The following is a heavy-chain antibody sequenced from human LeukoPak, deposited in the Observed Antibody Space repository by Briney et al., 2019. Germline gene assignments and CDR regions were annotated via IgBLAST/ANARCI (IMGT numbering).Heavy chain of an antibody. J-gene: IGHJ6*03. Sequence: PGGSLRLSCAASGFTFSSYAMHWVRKAPGKGLEYVSAISSNWGSTYYANSVKGRFTISRDNSKNTLYLQMGSLRAEDMAVYYCAREYRGGYLYYYYYYYMDVWGKGTTVTVSS. CDR1: GFTFSSYA. CDR3: AREYRGGYLYYYYYYYMDV. CDR2: ISSNWGST. V-gene: IGHV3-64*01. D-gene: IGHD6-19*01.